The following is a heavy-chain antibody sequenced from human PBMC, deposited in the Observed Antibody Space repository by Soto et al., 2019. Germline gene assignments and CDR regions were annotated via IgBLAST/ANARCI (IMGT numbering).Heavy chain of an antibody. J-gene: IGHJ4*02. V-gene: IGHV3-7*01. CDR2: MDQDGSER. Sequence: EVQLVESGGGLVQPGGSLRLSCAASGFTFSTYWMTWVRQPPGKGLEWVANMDQDGSERYYVDSVRGRFTVSRDNAKNSLYLQMNSLRAEDTAVYYCVCGGNFFINWGQGTLVTVSP. CDR1: GFTFSTYW. CDR3: VCGGNFFIN. D-gene: IGHD3-16*01.